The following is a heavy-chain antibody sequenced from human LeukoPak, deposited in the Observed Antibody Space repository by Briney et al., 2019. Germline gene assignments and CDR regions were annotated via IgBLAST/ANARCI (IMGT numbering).Heavy chain of an antibody. V-gene: IGHV4-34*01. CDR3: ARGTKNDPAVAAKMVYYYGMDV. D-gene: IGHD6-19*01. CDR1: GGSFSGYY. J-gene: IGHJ6*02. CDR2: INHSGST. Sequence: SETLSLTCAAYGGSFSGYYWSWIRQPPGKGLEWIGEINHSGSTNYNPSLKSRVTISVDTSKNQFSLKLSSVTAADTAVYYCARGTKNDPAVAAKMVYYYGMDVWGQGTTVTVSS.